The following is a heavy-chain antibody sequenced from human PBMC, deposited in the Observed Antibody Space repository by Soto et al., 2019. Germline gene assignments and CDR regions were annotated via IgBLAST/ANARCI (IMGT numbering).Heavy chain of an antibody. CDR2: INAGNGRV. CDR3: ARGSGYYYWDDY. J-gene: IGHJ4*01. Sequence: ASVKVSCKASGYTFTYHAMQWVRQAPGQRLEWMGWINAGNGRVEYSRKLQGRVTITRDTSASIAYMELSSLSSEDTAVYYCARGSGYYYWDDYWG. D-gene: IGHD3-22*01. V-gene: IGHV1-3*01. CDR1: GYTFTYHA.